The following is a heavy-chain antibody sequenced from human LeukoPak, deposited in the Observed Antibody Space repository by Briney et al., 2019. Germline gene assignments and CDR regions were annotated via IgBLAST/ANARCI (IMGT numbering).Heavy chain of an antibody. CDR1: TYTFTGYY. D-gene: IGHD3-22*01. Sequence: ASVKVSCKASTYTFTGYYMHWVRQAPGQGLEWMGWINPNSGGTNYAQKFQGRVTMTRDTSISTAYMELSRLRSDDTAVYYCAKTYYYDSSGYPDYWGQGTLVTVSS. V-gene: IGHV1-2*02. CDR2: INPNSGGT. J-gene: IGHJ4*02. CDR3: AKTYYYDSSGYPDY.